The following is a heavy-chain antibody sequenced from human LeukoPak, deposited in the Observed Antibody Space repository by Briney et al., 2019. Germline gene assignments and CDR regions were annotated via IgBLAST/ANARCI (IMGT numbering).Heavy chain of an antibody. CDR2: IYTSGST. Sequence: SETLSLTCTVSGGSISNYYWSWIRQPAGKGLEWIGRIYTSGSTNYNPSLKSRVTISVDKSKNQFSLKLSSVTAADTALYYCARDAGMVVAASRFRWFDPWGQGTLVTVSS. CDR3: ARDAGMVVAASRFRWFDP. CDR1: GGSISNYY. V-gene: IGHV4-4*07. D-gene: IGHD2-15*01. J-gene: IGHJ5*02.